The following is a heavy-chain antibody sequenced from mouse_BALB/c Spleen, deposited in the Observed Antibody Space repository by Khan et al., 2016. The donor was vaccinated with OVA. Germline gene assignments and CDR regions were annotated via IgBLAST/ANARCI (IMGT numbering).Heavy chain of an antibody. J-gene: IGHJ2*01. V-gene: IGHV5-17*02. D-gene: IGHD2-3*01. CDR1: GCTFSSFG. CDR3: ARTGYYYFDY. Sequence: EAELVESGGGLVQPGGSRKLSCAASGCTFSSFGMHWVRQAPEKGLKWVAYISSGSSTIYYADTVKGRFTISRDNPKNTLFLQMTSLRSEDTAMYFCARTGYYYFDYWGQGTTLTVSS. CDR2: ISSGSSTI.